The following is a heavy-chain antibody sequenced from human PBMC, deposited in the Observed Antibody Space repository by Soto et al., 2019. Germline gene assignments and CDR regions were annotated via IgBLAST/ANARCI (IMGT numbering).Heavy chain of an antibody. D-gene: IGHD4-17*01. J-gene: IGHJ4*02. V-gene: IGHV1-3*01. Sequence: ASVKVSCKASGYTFTSYAMHWVRQAPGQRLEWMGWINAGNGNTKYSQKFQGRVTITRDTSASTAYMELSSLRSEDTAVYYCARSPDDYGDLDYWGQGTLDTVSS. CDR1: GYTFTSYA. CDR3: ARSPDDYGDLDY. CDR2: INAGNGNT.